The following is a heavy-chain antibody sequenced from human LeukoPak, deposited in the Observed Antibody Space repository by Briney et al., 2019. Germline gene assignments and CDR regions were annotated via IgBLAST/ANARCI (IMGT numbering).Heavy chain of an antibody. Sequence: SVKVSCKASGGTFSSYAISWVRQAPGQGLEWMGGIIPIFGTANYAQKFQGRVTITADKSTSTAYMELSSLRSEDTAVYYCARVFDSGSQAYFYYMDVWGKGTTVTISS. CDR3: ARVFDSGSQAYFYYMDV. CDR1: GGTFSSYA. CDR2: IIPIFGTA. D-gene: IGHD3-10*01. V-gene: IGHV1-69*06. J-gene: IGHJ6*03.